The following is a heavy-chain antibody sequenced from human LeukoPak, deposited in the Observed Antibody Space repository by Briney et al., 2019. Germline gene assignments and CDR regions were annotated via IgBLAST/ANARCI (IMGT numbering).Heavy chain of an antibody. CDR1: GGSISSYY. CDR3: AREYYDFSVGGYYYYMDV. Sequence: SETLSLTCTVSGGSISSYYWSWIRQPPGKGLEWIGYIYYSGSTNYNPSLKSRVTISVDTSKNQFSLKLSSVTAADTAVYYCAREYYDFSVGGYYYYMDVWGKGTTVTVSS. D-gene: IGHD3-3*01. J-gene: IGHJ6*03. CDR2: IYYSGST. V-gene: IGHV4-59*12.